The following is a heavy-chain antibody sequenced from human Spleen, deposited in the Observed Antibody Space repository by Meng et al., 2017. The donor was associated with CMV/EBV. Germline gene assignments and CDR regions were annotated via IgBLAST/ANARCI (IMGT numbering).Heavy chain of an antibody. Sequence: CTVSGFSLSTSGVGVAWIRQPPGKALEWLALIYWNTDERYNPSLKNRLTITKDTSKNQVVLTLTNMAPVDTATYYCAHSQYSFGFFDPWGQGTLVTVSS. CDR1: GFSLSTSGVG. D-gene: IGHD5-18*01. CDR2: IYWNTDE. J-gene: IGHJ5*02. V-gene: IGHV2-5*01. CDR3: AHSQYSFGFFDP.